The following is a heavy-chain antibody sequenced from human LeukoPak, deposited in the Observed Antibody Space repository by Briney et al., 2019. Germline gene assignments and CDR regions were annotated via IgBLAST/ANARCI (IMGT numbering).Heavy chain of an antibody. CDR1: GYTFTGYY. V-gene: IGHV1-2*02. J-gene: IGHJ3*02. CDR3: ARAPEWELTGHAFDI. Sequence: GASVKVSCKASGYTFTGYYMHWVRQAPGQGLEWMGWINPNSGGTNYAQKFQGRVTMTRDTSISTAYMELSRLRSDDTAVYYCARAPEWELTGHAFDIWGQGTMVTVSS. D-gene: IGHD1-26*01. CDR2: INPNSGGT.